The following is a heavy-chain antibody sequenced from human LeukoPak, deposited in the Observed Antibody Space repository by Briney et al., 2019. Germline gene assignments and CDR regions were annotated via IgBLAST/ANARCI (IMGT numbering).Heavy chain of an antibody. D-gene: IGHD5-12*01. CDR2: INPSGGST. CDR3: ARVPSGGSTPYYFDH. J-gene: IGHJ4*02. Sequence: ASVKVSCKTSGNTFTNYYIHWVRQAPGQGLEWMGMINPSGGSTSFAQKFQGRVSMTGDTSTSTVYMELSSLRSEDTAMCYCARVPSGGSTPYYFDHWGQGTLVTVSS. CDR1: GNTFTNYY. V-gene: IGHV1-46*01.